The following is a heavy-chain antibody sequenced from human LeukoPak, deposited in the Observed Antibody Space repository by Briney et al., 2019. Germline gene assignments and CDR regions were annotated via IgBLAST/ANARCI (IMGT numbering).Heavy chain of an antibody. D-gene: IGHD6-13*01. CDR1: GLTFSSYW. CDR3: ARDQIAAAGRGYFDY. V-gene: IGHV3-30*03. J-gene: IGHJ4*02. CDR2: ISYDGSNK. Sequence: GGSLRLSCAASGLTFSSYWMSWVRQAPGKGLEWVAVISYDGSNKYYADSVKGRFTISRDNSKNTLYLQMNSLRAEDTAVYYCARDQIAAAGRGYFDYWGQGTLVTASS.